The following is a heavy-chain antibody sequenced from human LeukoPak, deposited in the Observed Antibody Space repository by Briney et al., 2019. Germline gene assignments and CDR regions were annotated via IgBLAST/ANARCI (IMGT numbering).Heavy chain of an antibody. Sequence: GGSLRLSCAASGFTFSNYAMSWVRQAPGKGLEWVAFIRYDGSKKHYADSVKGRFTISRDNSKNTLYLQMNSLRTEDMAVYYCAKDRGAGDSVLDYWGQGTLVTVSS. CDR1: GFTFSNYA. D-gene: IGHD3-16*01. J-gene: IGHJ4*02. V-gene: IGHV3-30*02. CDR3: AKDRGAGDSVLDY. CDR2: IRYDGSKK.